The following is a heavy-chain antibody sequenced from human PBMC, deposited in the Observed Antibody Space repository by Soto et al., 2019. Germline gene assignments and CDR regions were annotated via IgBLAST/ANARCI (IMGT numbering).Heavy chain of an antibody. J-gene: IGHJ4*02. Sequence: GGSLRLSCAASGFTFSSYAMHWVRQAPGKGLEWVAVISYDGSNKYYADSVKGRFTISRDNSKNTLYLQMNSLRAEDTAVYYCAREDSIAARPYFDYWGQGTLVTVSS. CDR2: ISYDGSNK. CDR3: AREDSIAARPYFDY. CDR1: GFTFSSYA. V-gene: IGHV3-30-3*01. D-gene: IGHD6-6*01.